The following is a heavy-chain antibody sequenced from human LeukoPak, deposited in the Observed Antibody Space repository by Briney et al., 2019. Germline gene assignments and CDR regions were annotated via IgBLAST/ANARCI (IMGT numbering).Heavy chain of an antibody. V-gene: IGHV3-7*01. CDR1: GFTFSSYW. D-gene: IGHD1-26*01. J-gene: IGHJ4*02. Sequence: GGSLRLSCAASGFTFSSYWMSWVRQAPGKGLEGVANIKQDGSGRYYVDSVKGRFTISRDNAKNSLYLQMNSLRAEDTAVYYCAREEVSGIVGATTTDYWGQGTLVTVSS. CDR3: AREEVSGIVGATTTDY. CDR2: IKQDGSGR.